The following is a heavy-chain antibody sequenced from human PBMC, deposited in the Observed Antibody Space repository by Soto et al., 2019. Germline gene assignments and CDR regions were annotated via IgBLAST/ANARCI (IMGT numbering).Heavy chain of an antibody. CDR2: INPKSGGT. Sequence: GASVKASCKASGYTFTDCYVHWVRQAPGQGLEWMGWINPKSGGTNIAQRFKGRVNMTRDMSISTAYMELNSLKSDDTAVYYCVRDGLVSSAKYYFDYWGQGTLVTVSS. D-gene: IGHD6-13*01. CDR1: GYTFTDCY. CDR3: VRDGLVSSAKYYFDY. J-gene: IGHJ4*02. V-gene: IGHV1-2*02.